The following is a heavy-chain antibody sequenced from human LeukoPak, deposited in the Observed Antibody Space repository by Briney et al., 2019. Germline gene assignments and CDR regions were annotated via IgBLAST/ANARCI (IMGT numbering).Heavy chain of an antibody. CDR3: AGDVSRLVVPAAPIGY. CDR1: GYTFTGYY. CDR2: INPNSGGT. Sequence: VASVKVSCKASGYTFTGYYMHWVRQAPGQGLEWMGRINPNSGGTNYAQKFQSRVTMTRDTSISTAYMELSRLRSDDTAVYYCAGDVSRLVVPAAPIGYWGQGTLVTVSS. J-gene: IGHJ4*02. D-gene: IGHD2-2*01. V-gene: IGHV1-2*06.